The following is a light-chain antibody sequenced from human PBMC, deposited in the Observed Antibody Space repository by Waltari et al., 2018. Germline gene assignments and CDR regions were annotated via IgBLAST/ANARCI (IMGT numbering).Light chain of an antibody. V-gene: IGLV2-23*02. CDR2: QVS. CDR1: SSDVGSFNL. CDR3: CSYGGSSTFVI. Sequence: QSALTQPASVSGSPGQSITISCTGTSSDVGSFNLFSWYQQHPNNAPKLMIYQVSKRPSGLSNRFSGSKSGNTASLTISGLQAEDEAEYYCCSYGGSSTFVIFGGGTKLTVL. J-gene: IGLJ2*01.